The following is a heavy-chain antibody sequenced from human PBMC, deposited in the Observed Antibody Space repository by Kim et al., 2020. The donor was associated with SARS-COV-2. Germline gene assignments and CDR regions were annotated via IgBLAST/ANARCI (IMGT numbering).Heavy chain of an antibody. Sequence: GESLKISCKGSGYSSTNYWFGWVRQRPGKGLEWMGIIYPDDPNSRYSTSYSPSFEGQVTFSADASTHTAYLQWSSLKTSDTGIYYSARNNGSQYF. J-gene: IGHJ1*01. V-gene: IGHV5-51*01. D-gene: IGHD1-1*01. CDR2: IYPDDPNS. CDR3: ARNNGSQYF. CDR1: GYSSTNYW.